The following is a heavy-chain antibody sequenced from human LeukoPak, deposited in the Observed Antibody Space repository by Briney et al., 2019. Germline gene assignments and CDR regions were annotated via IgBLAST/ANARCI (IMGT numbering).Heavy chain of an antibody. CDR3: VRQAVSGDSGIAY. J-gene: IGHJ4*02. V-gene: IGHV3-48*03. CDR2: ISYSGSTT. D-gene: IGHD4-17*01. Sequence: GGSLRLSCAASGFTFTNFEMNWVRQAPGKGLEWVSYISYSGSTTSYADSVKGRFTMSRDNAKSMVYLQMDGLRAEDTAVFSCVRQAVSGDSGIAYWGRGVLVTVSS. CDR1: GFTFTNFE.